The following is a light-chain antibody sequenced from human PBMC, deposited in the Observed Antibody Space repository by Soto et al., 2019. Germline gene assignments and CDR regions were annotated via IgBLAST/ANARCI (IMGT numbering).Light chain of an antibody. CDR2: NVS. CDR3: CSYAGSYTYV. CDR1: SSDVGGYNY. J-gene: IGLJ1*01. V-gene: IGLV2-11*01. Sequence: QSALTQPRSVSGSPVQSVTISCTGTSSDVGGYNYVSWYQQHPGKVPKLMIYNVSKRPSGVPDRFSGSKSGSTASLTISGLQAEDEADYYCCSYAGSYTYVFGTGTKVTVL.